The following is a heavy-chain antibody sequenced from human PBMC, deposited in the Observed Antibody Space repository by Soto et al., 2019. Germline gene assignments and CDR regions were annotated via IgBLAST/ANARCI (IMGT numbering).Heavy chain of an antibody. V-gene: IGHV1-8*01. D-gene: IGHD5-18*01. CDR2: MNPGSGDT. Sequence: ASVKVSCKASGYTFANNDVTWVRQATGQGLEWMGWMNPGSGDTGYAQKFQGRVTMTRNISIATAYMELSSLRSEDTAIYYCARMASFGSLNWFDPWGQGTLVTVSS. J-gene: IGHJ5*02. CDR1: GYTFANND. CDR3: ARMASFGSLNWFDP.